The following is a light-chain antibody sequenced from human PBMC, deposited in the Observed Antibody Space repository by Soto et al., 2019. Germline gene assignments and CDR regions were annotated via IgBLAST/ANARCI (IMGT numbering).Light chain of an antibody. CDR1: SGHSSYA. CDR3: QTWGTGIVV. CDR2: INSDGSH. J-gene: IGLJ2*01. V-gene: IGLV4-69*01. Sequence: QPVLTQSRSASPSLGASVKLTCTLSSGHSSYAIAWHQQQPEQGPRYLMKINSDGSHNKGDGIPDRFSGSSSGAERYLTISSLQSEDEADYYCQTWGTGIVVFGGGTKLTVL.